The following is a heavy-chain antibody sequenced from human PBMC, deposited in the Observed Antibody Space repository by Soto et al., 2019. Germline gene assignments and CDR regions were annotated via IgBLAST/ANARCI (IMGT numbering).Heavy chain of an antibody. Sequence: QVQLQESGPGLVKPSETLSLTCAVSGASISTSYWWSWVRHSPGKGLEWIGESQYSGVTNYNPTLKRRVTISLAGSTSQFSLTLKAVTAADMAMYFCTRALSKSLAYWGQGTLVTVYS. J-gene: IGHJ4*02. V-gene: IGHV4-4*02. CDR2: SQYSGVT. CDR3: TRALSKSLAY. CDR1: GASISTSYW.